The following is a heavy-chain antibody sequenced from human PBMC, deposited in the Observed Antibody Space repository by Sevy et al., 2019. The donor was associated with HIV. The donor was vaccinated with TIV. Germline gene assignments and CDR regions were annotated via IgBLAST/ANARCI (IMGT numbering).Heavy chain of an antibody. D-gene: IGHD3-3*01. J-gene: IGHJ4*01. V-gene: IGHV3-23*01. CDR3: AKDILGWAFDY. CDR2: IHGGDDTT. CDR1: GFGLNGNA. Sequence: GGSLRLSCAASGFGLNGNAMSWVRQAPGKGLEWVAAIHGGDDTTHYGDSVKGRFTISRDSFKNILYLQMDSLRVEDTAVCYCAKDILGWAFDYWGHGTLVTVSS.